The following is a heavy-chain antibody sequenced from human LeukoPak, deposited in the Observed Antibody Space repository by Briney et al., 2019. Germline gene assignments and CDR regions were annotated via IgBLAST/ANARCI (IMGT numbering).Heavy chain of an antibody. V-gene: IGHV3-23*01. CDR3: TKDLLYSSSLNWLDP. J-gene: IGHJ5*02. CDR2: ISTNAGTT. Sequence: GGSLRLSCAASGFTFSSYALNWVRQSPGKGLEWVSGISTNAGTTYYADSVKGRFTISRDNSKNTLYLQMNSLRAEDTAVYYCTKDLLYSSSLNWLDPWGQGTLVTVSS. CDR1: GFTFSSYA. D-gene: IGHD6-13*01.